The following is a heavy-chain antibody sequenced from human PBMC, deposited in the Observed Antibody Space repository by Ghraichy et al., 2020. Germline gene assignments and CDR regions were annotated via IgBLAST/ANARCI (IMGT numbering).Heavy chain of an antibody. V-gene: IGHV3-9*01. CDR1: GFTFDDYA. CDR3: AKDHEYSSSSGGNFDY. Sequence: GGSLRLSCAASGFTFDDYAMHWVRQAPGKGLEWVSGISWNSGSIGYADSVKGRFTISRDNAKNSLYLQMNSLRAEDTALYYCAKDHEYSSSSGGNFDYWGQGTLVTVSS. D-gene: IGHD6-6*01. CDR2: ISWNSGSI. J-gene: IGHJ4*02.